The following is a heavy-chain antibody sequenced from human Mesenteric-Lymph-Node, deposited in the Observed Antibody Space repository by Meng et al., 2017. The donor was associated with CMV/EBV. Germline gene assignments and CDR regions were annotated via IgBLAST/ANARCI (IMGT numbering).Heavy chain of an antibody. V-gene: IGHV1-46*01. J-gene: IGHJ4*02. CDR1: TFTGYY. Sequence: TFTGYYMHWVRQAPGQGLEWMGMINPENGRTTYSQNFQGKFTVTSDTSTSTVYMALSNLRFDDATTYYCARDQGTSLFARVGGTDFGYWGQGTLVTVSS. CDR2: INPENGRT. D-gene: IGHD1-1*01. CDR3: ARDQGTSLFARVGGTDFGY.